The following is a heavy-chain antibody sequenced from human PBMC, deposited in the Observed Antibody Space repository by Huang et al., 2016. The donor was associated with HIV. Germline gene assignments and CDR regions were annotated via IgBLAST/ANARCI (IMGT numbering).Heavy chain of an antibody. CDR3: ARTEMEYYYGSSGYYPDY. Sequence: EVQLVESGGALVQPGGSLQLSCVVSGFAFSKYSMNWVRQAPGKGLEWVSYISGTSSNIYYADSGKGRFTISRDNAKNSVFLQMRSLRAEDTALYYCARTEMEYYYGSSGYYPDYWGQGTQVTVSS. J-gene: IGHJ4*02. D-gene: IGHD3-22*01. CDR1: GFAFSKYS. V-gene: IGHV3-48*01. CDR2: ISGTSSNI.